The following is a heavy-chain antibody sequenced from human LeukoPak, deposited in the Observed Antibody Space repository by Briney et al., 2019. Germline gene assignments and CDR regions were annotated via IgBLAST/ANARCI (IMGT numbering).Heavy chain of an antibody. J-gene: IGHJ5*02. Sequence: ASVKVSCKASGYTLTSYYMHWVRQAPGQGLEWMGIINPSGGSTSYAQKFQGRVTITADKSTSTAYMELSSLRSEDTAVYYCARSPAGDYVSWFDPWGQGTLVTVSS. CDR1: GYTLTSYY. D-gene: IGHD4-17*01. V-gene: IGHV1-46*01. CDR2: INPSGGST. CDR3: ARSPAGDYVSWFDP.